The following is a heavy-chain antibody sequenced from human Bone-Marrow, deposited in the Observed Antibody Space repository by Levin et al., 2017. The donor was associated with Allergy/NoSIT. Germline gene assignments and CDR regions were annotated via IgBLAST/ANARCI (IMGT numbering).Heavy chain of an antibody. V-gene: IGHV4-4*02. J-gene: IGHJ1*01. Sequence: SETLSLTCAVSGGSISMSNWWSWVRQPPGKGLEWLGEIHHTGNTYYNPSLESRVTISVDKSKSQFSLRLRSVTAAATAVYYCATQVVVVTATARGYFHHWGQGSLVTVSS. CDR3: ATQVVVVTATARGYFHH. CDR1: GGSISMSNW. CDR2: IHHTGNT. D-gene: IGHD2-21*02.